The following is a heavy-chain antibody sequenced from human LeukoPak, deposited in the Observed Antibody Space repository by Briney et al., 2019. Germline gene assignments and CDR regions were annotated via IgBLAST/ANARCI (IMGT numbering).Heavy chain of an antibody. J-gene: IGHJ4*02. CDR1: GYTFTNYH. CDR3: TRAPPGMTMMTDY. CDR2: VSTNDGNT. Sequence: ASVKVSCKASGYTFTNYHIAWVRQAPGQGLEWMGWVSTNDGNTVFAQRLQGRVTMTTDTSTSVAYMELRSLTSDDTAVYYCTRAPPGMTMMTDYWGQGTLVTVSS. V-gene: IGHV1-18*01. D-gene: IGHD3-22*01.